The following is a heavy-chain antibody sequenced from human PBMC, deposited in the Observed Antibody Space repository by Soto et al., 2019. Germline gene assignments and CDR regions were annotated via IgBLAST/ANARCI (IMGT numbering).Heavy chain of an antibody. Sequence: ASMKVSCKASGYTFTGYYMHWVRQAPGQGLEWMGWINPNSGGTNYAQKFQGWVTMTRDTSISTAYMELSRLRSDDTAVYYCARVRTEPLDAFDIWGLGTMVTVSS. D-gene: IGHD1-26*01. CDR1: GYTFTGYY. CDR3: ARVRTEPLDAFDI. V-gene: IGHV1-2*04. CDR2: INPNSGGT. J-gene: IGHJ3*02.